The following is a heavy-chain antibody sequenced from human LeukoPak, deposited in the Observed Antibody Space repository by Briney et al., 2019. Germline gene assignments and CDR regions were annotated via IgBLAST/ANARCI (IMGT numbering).Heavy chain of an antibody. D-gene: IGHD4-17*01. V-gene: IGHV4-59*01. J-gene: IGHJ4*02. CDR1: GGSISSYY. CDR2: IYYSGST. Sequence: SETLSLTCTVSGGSISSYYWSWIRQPPGRGLEWIGYIYYSGSTNYNPSLKSRVTISVDTSKNQFSLKLSSVTAADTAVYYCAREWTHYGDPLGYFDYWGQGTLVTVSS. CDR3: AREWTHYGDPLGYFDY.